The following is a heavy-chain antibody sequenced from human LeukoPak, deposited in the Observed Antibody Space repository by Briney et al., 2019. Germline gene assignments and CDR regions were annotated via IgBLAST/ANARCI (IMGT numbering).Heavy chain of an antibody. D-gene: IGHD2-2*02. J-gene: IGHJ4*02. Sequence: NPGESLKISCKGSGYSFTSYWIGWVRQMPGKGLEWMGIIYPADSGTRYSPSFQGQVTISADKSISTAYLQWSSLKASDTPMYYCATVADIVVVPAVIPSAFDYWGQGTLVTVSS. V-gene: IGHV5-51*01. CDR2: IYPADSGT. CDR3: ATVADIVVVPAVIPSAFDY. CDR1: GYSFTSYW.